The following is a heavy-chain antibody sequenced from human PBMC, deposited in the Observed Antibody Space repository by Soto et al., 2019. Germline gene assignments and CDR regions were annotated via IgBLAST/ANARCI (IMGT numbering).Heavy chain of an antibody. CDR3: ARGMTRVAAPQSYYYGMDV. CDR1: GGTFSSYA. J-gene: IGHJ6*02. D-gene: IGHD6-6*01. V-gene: IGHV1-69*12. CDR2: IIPIFGTA. Sequence: QVQLVQSGAEVKKPGSSVKVSCKASGGTFSSYAISWVRQAPGQGLEWMGGIIPIFGTANYAQKFQGRVTITADEXXSXAYXELSSLRSEATAVYYCARGMTRVAAPQSYYYGMDVWGQGTTVTVSS.